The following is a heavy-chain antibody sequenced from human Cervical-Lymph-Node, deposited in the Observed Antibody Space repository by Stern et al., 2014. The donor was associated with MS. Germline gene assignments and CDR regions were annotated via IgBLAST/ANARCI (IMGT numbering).Heavy chain of an antibody. Sequence: QVQLEESGGGVVQPGRSLRVSCAIAGFTFTSYAMNWVRQAPGKGLEWVSVISYDGNTKSYADYVKGRFTISRANSKNTLYLQMSSLRAEDTAVYYCVRERSSRGFDYWGQGSLVTVSS. D-gene: IGHD5/OR15-5a*01. J-gene: IGHJ4*02. V-gene: IGHV3-30-3*01. CDR1: GFTFTSYA. CDR2: ISYDGNTK. CDR3: VRERSSRGFDY.